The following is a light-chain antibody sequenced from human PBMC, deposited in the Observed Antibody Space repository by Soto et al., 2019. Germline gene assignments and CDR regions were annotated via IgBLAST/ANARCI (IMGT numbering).Light chain of an antibody. Sequence: EIVLTQTPGTLSLSPGERATLSCRASQSVTSSHLAWYQQKPGQAPRLLIYGASTRATGIPDRFSGSGSDTDFSLTTRSLDPEDFAMYYCLLYFSPDRYTFGPGTKVQIK. CDR2: GAS. V-gene: IGKV3-20*01. CDR1: QSVTSSH. CDR3: LLYFSPDRYT. J-gene: IGKJ2*01.